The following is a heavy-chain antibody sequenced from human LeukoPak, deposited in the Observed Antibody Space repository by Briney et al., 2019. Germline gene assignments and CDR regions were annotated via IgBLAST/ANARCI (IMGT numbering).Heavy chain of an antibody. CDR1: GFSLSSSGMR. CDR2: IDWDDDK. CDR3: VRNTDY. J-gene: IGHJ4*02. Sequence: ESGPTLVNPTQTLTLTCTFSGFSLSSSGMRVSWIRQPPGKALEWLARIDWDDDKFYTTSLKTRLTISKDTSKNQVVLTMTNMDPVDTATYYCVRNTDYWGQGTLVTVSS. D-gene: IGHD5-18*01. V-gene: IGHV2-70*04.